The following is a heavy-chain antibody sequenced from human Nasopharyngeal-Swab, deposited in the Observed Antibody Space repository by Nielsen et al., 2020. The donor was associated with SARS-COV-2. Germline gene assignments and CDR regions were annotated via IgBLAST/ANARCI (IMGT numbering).Heavy chain of an antibody. J-gene: IGHJ3*02. CDR1: GYTIAAYG. CDR2: INAGNGDT. Sequence: ASVKVSCKASGYTIAAYGMYWVRQAPGQGLEWVGWINAGNGDTKYSEKFQGRLTITRDISVSTAYMELSSLTSEDTAVYYCARDDFTSTAFDIWGQGTMVTVSS. CDR3: ARDDFTSTAFDI. V-gene: IGHV1-3*01.